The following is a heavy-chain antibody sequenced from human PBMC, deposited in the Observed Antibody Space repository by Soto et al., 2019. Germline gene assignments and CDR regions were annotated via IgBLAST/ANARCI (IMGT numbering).Heavy chain of an antibody. Sequence: QVQLQESGPGLVKPSETLSLTCTVSGGSISSYYWSWIRQPPGKGLVWIGYVHYRGSTNYNPSLKSRVTIAVDTSKYQFSPKLSSVTAADTAVYYCARRWGGTFDYWGHVTLVTVSS. CDR2: VHYRGST. CDR3: ARRWGGTFDY. J-gene: IGHJ4*01. D-gene: IGHD2-21*01. CDR1: GGSISSYY. V-gene: IGHV4-59*01.